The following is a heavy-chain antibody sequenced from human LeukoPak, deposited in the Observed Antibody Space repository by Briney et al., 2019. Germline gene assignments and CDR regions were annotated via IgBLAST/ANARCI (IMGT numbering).Heavy chain of an antibody. V-gene: IGHV6-1*01. CDR1: GDSVSSNSAA. J-gene: IGHJ4*02. CDR3: ARDLKAGLAY. CDR2: TYYRSTWHN. Sequence: SPTLSLTSAISGDSVSSNSAAWNWIRLSPSRGLEWRGRTYYRSTWHNKYAISVKSPLTINPGPSKNQFPLPLDSVTPDDTAFYFFARDLKAGLAYWGQGTPVIV. D-gene: IGHD6-13*01.